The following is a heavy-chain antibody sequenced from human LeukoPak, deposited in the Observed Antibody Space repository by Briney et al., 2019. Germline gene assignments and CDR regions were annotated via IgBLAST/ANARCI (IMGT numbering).Heavy chain of an antibody. J-gene: IGHJ5*02. CDR3: ARDLVRNLRRFEP. V-gene: IGHV4-38-2*02. CDR2: IYHSAST. CDR1: GYSISSGYY. Sequence: SETLSLTCTVSGYSISSGYYWGWLRPPPGKGLEWIGSIYHSASTYYNPSLKSRVTISVDTSKNQFSLKLSSVTAADTAVYYCARDLVRNLRRFEPWGQGTLGTVSS.